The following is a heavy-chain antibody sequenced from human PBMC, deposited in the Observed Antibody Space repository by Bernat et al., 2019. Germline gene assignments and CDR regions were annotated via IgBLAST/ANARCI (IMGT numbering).Heavy chain of an antibody. J-gene: IGHJ3*02. CDR1: GFTFSNYA. CDR3: TRDLGFGHVSALDI. CDR2: ISGSGGST. Sequence: EVQLLESGGGLVQPGGSLRLSCAASGFTFSNYAMSWVRQAPGKGLEWVSTISGSGGSTSYSDSMKSRCTISENISRNTLYLQMTSLGAEDAAVYHCTRDLGFGHVSALDIWGQGTMVTVSS. V-gene: IGHV3-23*01. D-gene: IGHD3-10*01.